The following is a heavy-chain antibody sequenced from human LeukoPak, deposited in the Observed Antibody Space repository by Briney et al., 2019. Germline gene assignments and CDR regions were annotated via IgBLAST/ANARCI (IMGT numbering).Heavy chain of an antibody. CDR2: ISVSGGST. CDR1: GFTFSSYA. CDR3: AQQVGYCSSGSCYFTY. J-gene: IGHJ1*01. D-gene: IGHD2-15*01. V-gene: IGHV3-23*01. Sequence: GGSLRLSCAASGFTFSSYAMSWVRQAPGKGLEWVSAISVSGGSTYYADSVKGRFTISRDKSKNTLSLQMNSLRAEDTAVYYCAQQVGYCSSGSCYFTYWGQGTLVTVSS.